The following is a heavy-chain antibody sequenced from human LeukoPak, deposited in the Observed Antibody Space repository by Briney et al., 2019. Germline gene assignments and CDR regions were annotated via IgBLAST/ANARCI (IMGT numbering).Heavy chain of an antibody. D-gene: IGHD6-13*01. J-gene: IGHJ4*02. V-gene: IGHV3-7*04. CDR3: ARGVSWTFDN. CDR2: IQENGGEK. CDR1: GFTFSSYW. Sequence: GGSLRLSCAASGFTFSSYWMSWVRQAPGKGLEWVADIQENGGEKYYIDSVKGRFTISRDNAKNSLYLQMNILRVEDTAVYYCARGVSWTFDNWGRGALVTVSS.